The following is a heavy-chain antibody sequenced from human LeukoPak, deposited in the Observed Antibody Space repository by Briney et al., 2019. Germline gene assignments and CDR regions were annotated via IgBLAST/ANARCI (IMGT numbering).Heavy chain of an antibody. CDR2: ICAYNGNT. V-gene: IGHV1-18*01. J-gene: IGHJ6*02. CDR1: GYTFTSYG. D-gene: IGHD6-13*01. CDR3: AREKAAAGLYYYYGMDV. Sequence: GASVKVSCKASGYTFTSYGISWVRQAPGQGLEWMGWICAYNGNTNYAQKLQGRVTMTRDTSTSTVYMELSSLRSEDTAVYYCAREKAAAGLYYYYGMDVWGQGTTVTVSS.